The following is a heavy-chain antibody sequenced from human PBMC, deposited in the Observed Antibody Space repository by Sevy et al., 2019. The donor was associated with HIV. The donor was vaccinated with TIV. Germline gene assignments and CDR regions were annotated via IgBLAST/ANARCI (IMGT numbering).Heavy chain of an antibody. J-gene: IGHJ5*02. V-gene: IGHV1-69*13. D-gene: IGHD2-2*01. Sequence: ASVKVSCKASGGTVSSYAISWVRQAPGQGLEWMGGIIPIFGTANYAQKFQGRVTITADESTSTAYMELSSLRSEDTAVYYCARDRRCSSTSCLNWFDPWGQGTLVTVSS. CDR1: GGTVSSYA. CDR3: ARDRRCSSTSCLNWFDP. CDR2: IIPIFGTA.